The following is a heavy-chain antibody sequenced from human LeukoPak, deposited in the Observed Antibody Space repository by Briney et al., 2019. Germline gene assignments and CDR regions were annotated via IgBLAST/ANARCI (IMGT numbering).Heavy chain of an antibody. D-gene: IGHD3-22*01. Sequence: GGSLRLSCAASGFNFDDYAMYWVRQAPGKGLEWVSGITWNSGSIGYADSVKGRFTISRDAAKNSLYLQMTSLRTEDTALYYCEKYTRSDYYAYFDYWGRGIQVTVSS. V-gene: IGHV3-9*01. CDR3: EKYTRSDYYAYFDY. CDR1: GFNFDDYA. J-gene: IGHJ4*02. CDR2: ITWNSGSI.